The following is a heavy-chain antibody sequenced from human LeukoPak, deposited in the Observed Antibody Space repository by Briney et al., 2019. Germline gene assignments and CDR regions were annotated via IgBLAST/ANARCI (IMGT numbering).Heavy chain of an antibody. D-gene: IGHD6-19*01. Sequence: ASVKVSCKVSGYTLTELSMHWVRQAPGKGLEWMGGFDPEDGETIYAQKFQGRVTMTEDTSTDTAYMELSSLRSEDTAVYYCATDSGSGWYGDWFDPWGQGTLVTVSS. V-gene: IGHV1-24*01. CDR1: GYTLTELS. J-gene: IGHJ5*02. CDR3: ATDSGSGWYGDWFDP. CDR2: FDPEDGET.